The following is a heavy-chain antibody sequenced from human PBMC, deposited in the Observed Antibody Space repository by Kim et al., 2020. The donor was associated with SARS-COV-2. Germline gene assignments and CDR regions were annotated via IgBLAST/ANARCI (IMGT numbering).Heavy chain of an antibody. J-gene: IGHJ5*02. V-gene: IGHV4-34*01. Sequence: SETLSLTCAVYGGSFSGYYWSWIRQPPGKGLEWIGEINHSGSTNYNPSLKSRVTISVDTSKNQFSLKLSSVTAADTAVYYCARGRPRYSSSWPSPNYNWFDPWGQGTLVTVSS. CDR2: INHSGST. CDR3: ARGRPRYSSSWPSPNYNWFDP. CDR1: GGSFSGYY. D-gene: IGHD6-13*01.